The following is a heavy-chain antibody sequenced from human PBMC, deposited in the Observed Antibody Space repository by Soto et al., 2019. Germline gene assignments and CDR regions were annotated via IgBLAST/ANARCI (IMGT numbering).Heavy chain of an antibody. V-gene: IGHV4-38-2*01. CDR2: IYHSGST. CDR3: ARVNGWVDY. Sequence: PSETLSLTCAVSGYSISSGYYWGWIRQPPGKGLEWIGSIYHSGSTYYNPSLKSRVTISXXXSXXXXSLXLSSXTAADTAVYYCARVNGWVDYWGQGTLVTVSS. D-gene: IGHD6-19*01. J-gene: IGHJ4*02. CDR1: GYSISSGYY.